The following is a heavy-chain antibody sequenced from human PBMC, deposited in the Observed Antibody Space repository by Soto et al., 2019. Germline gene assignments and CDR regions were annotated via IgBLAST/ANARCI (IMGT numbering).Heavy chain of an antibody. J-gene: IGHJ4*02. D-gene: IGHD6-13*01. CDR1: GGTFSSYA. V-gene: IGHV1-69*13. Sequence: ASVKVSCKASGGTFSSYAISWGRQAPGQGLEWMGGIIPIFGTANYAQKFQGRVTITADESTSTAYMELSSLRSEDTAVYYCATTSIAAAGTPDYFDYWGQGTLVTVSS. CDR2: IIPIFGTA. CDR3: ATTSIAAAGTPDYFDY.